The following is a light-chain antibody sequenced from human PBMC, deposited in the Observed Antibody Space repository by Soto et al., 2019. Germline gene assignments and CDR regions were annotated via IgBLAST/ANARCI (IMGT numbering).Light chain of an antibody. V-gene: IGKV3-20*01. CDR1: QSVSSRF. CDR2: GAS. CDR3: QQYYSYLSNT. J-gene: IGKJ5*01. Sequence: EIVLTQSPGTLSLSPCESATLSSGASQSVSSRFLAWYQQKPGRAPRVLIYGASTRATGIPARFSGSGSGTEFTLTISSLQSEDFATYYCQQYYSYLSNTFGQGTRLENK.